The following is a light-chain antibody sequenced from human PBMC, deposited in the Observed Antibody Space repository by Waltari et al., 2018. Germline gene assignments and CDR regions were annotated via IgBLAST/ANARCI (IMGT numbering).Light chain of an antibody. V-gene: IGKV3-20*01. J-gene: IGKJ2*01. CDR2: AAS. CDR1: QSVRTYY. CDR3: QQYGSSPTT. Sequence: VLTQSADPLPLSPGERATLSCWASQSVRTYYFAWYQQKPGQAPRLLIYAASTRAAGIPDRFSARGSGTDFTLTISRLEPEDFAVYYCQQYGSSPTTFGQGTKLEI.